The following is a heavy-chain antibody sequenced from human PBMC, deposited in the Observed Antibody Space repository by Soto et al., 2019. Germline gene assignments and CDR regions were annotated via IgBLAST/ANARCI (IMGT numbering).Heavy chain of an antibody. CDR2: IIPILGIA. CDR3: ARGVLRYFDWFGYCGRDV. CDR1: GGTFSSYT. D-gene: IGHD3-9*01. J-gene: IGHJ6*02. Sequence: QVQLVQSGAEVKKPGSSVKVSCKASGGTFSSYTISWVRQAPGQGLEWMGRIIPILGIANYAQKFQGRVMITEAKPTRTAQMELSSLTADDRAVYCCARGVLRYFDWFGYCGRDVGGEGT. V-gene: IGHV1-69*02.